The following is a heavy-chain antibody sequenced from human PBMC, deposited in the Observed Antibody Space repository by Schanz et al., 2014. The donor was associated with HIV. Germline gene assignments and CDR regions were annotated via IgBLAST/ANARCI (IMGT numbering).Heavy chain of an antibody. Sequence: QVQLVQSGAAVTKPGASVKASCTASGSTFTDYFVHWVRQAPGQGLEWMGWINPNEGDTKFAQKFRGRVTMTRDTSISTAYMELTRLRYDDTAVYYCAKSRFQLHWFDSWGQGTLVTVSS. D-gene: IGHD2-2*01. V-gene: IGHV1-2*02. CDR1: GSTFTDYF. J-gene: IGHJ5*01. CDR2: INPNEGDT. CDR3: AKSRFQLHWFDS.